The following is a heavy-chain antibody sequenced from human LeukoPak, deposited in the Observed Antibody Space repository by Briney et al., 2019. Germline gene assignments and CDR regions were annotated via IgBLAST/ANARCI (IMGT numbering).Heavy chain of an antibody. V-gene: IGHV3-48*04. CDR3: ARDLAYKYGSDA. CDR1: GFSFRNYD. J-gene: IGHJ5*02. CDR2: ISSSSDTI. Sequence: PGGSLRLSCASSGFSFRNYDKSWVRQVPGKGLEWISYISSSSDTIDYADSVKGRFIISRDNAKKSLYVQMNSLRAEDTAVYYCARDLAYKYGSDAWGQGTLVTVSS. D-gene: IGHD3-10*01.